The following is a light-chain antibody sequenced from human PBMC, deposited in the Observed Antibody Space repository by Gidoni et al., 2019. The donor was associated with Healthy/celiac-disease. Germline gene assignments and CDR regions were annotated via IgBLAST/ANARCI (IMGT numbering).Light chain of an antibody. V-gene: IGKV1-39*01. CDR1: QSISSY. J-gene: IGKJ2*01. CDR3: QQSYSTPYT. CDR2: AAS. Sequence: DIQMTQSPSSLSASVGDRVTITCRASQSISSYLNWYQQKPGKAPKRLIYAASSLQSGVPSRFSGSGSGTDFTLTISSLHPEDFATYYCQQSYSTPYTFGQGTKLEIK.